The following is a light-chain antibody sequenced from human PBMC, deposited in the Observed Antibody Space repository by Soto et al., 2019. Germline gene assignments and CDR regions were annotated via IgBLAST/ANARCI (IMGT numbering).Light chain of an antibody. V-gene: IGLV2-14*01. CDR3: SSYTSSSTLLYC. J-gene: IGLJ1*01. CDR1: SSDVGGYNY. Sequence: QSALTQPASVSGSPGQSITISCTGTSSDVGGYNYVSWYQQHPGKAPKLMIYDVSNRPSGVSNRFSGSKSGNTAPLTISRLHAEDEAEYYCSSYTSSSTLLYCFGTGTKLTVL. CDR2: DVS.